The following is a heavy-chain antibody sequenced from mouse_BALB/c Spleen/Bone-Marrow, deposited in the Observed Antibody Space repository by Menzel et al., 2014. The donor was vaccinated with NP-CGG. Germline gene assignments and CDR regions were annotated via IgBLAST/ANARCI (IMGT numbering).Heavy chain of an antibody. CDR2: IWAGGST. CDR1: GFSLTSYG. CDR3: ARGSYYEGAMDH. Sequence: VQLQQSGPGLVAPSQSLSITCTVSGFSLTSYGLHWVRQPPGKVLEWLGVIWAGGSTNYNSALMSRLSISKDNSKSQVFLKMNSLQTDDTAMYYCARGSYYEGAMDHWGQGTSVTVSS. V-gene: IGHV2-9*02. J-gene: IGHJ4*01. D-gene: IGHD1-1*01.